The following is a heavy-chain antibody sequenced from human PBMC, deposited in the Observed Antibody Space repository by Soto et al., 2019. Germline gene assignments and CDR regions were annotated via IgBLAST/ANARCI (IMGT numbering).Heavy chain of an antibody. CDR1: GDSISTNSYS. CDR2: FYYSGST. J-gene: IGHJ4*02. CDR3: ARRYGDCFDY. D-gene: IGHD4-17*01. Sequence: SETLSLTCTVSGDSISTNSYSWGWIRQPPGQGLEWIGLFYYSGSTHYNPSLKSRLTVSVDTSKNQFSLKLSSVTAADTAVYYCARRYGDCFDYWGQGTLVTVSS. V-gene: IGHV4-39*01.